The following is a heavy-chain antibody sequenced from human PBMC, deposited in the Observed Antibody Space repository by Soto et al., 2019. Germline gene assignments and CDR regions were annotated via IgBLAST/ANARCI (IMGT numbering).Heavy chain of an antibody. V-gene: IGHV1-69*13. D-gene: IGHD3-22*01. CDR3: AREQVPLYYYDSSGYLDY. CDR1: GGTFSSYA. CDR2: IIPIFGTA. J-gene: IGHJ4*02. Sequence: ASVKVSCKASGGTFSSYAMSWVRQAPGQGLEWMGGIIPIFGTANYAQKFQGRVTITADESTSTAYMELSSLRSEDTAVYYCAREQVPLYYYDSSGYLDYWGQGTLVTVSS.